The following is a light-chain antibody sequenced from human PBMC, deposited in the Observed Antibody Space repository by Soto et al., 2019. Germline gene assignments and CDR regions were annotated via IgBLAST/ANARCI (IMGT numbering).Light chain of an antibody. Sequence: DIQLTQSPSTLSGSVADRVTIACRASQSITARLAWYQQRPGKAPKLLIYDASILESGVPSRFSGSGSGTEFTLTISSLQPDDLATYYCQQYNSFPLTFGGGTKVDIK. CDR3: QQYNSFPLT. J-gene: IGKJ4*01. CDR2: DAS. CDR1: QSITAR. V-gene: IGKV1-5*01.